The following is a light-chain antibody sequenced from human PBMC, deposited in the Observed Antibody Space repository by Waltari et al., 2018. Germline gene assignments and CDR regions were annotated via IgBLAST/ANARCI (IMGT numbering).Light chain of an antibody. Sequence: SSELTQDPAVSVALGQTVRITCQGDSLRSYYASWYQQKPGQAPVRVIYGKNNRPSGIPDRFSGSSPGNTASLTITGAQAADEADYSCNSRDSSGNHVVFGGGTKLTVL. CDR2: GKN. CDR1: SLRSYY. CDR3: NSRDSSGNHVV. V-gene: IGLV3-19*01. J-gene: IGLJ2*01.